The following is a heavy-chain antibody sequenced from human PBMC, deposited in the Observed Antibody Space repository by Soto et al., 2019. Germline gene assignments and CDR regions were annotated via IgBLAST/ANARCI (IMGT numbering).Heavy chain of an antibody. Sequence: ASVKVSCKASGGTFSSYAISWVRQAPGQGLEWMGGIIPIFGTANYAQKFQGRVTITADESTSTAYMELSSLRSEDTAVYYCARGGGIQLWPNSFDFWGQGTLVTVSS. CDR1: GGTFSSYA. CDR2: IIPIFGTA. V-gene: IGHV1-69*13. CDR3: ARGGGIQLWPNSFDF. J-gene: IGHJ4*02. D-gene: IGHD5-18*01.